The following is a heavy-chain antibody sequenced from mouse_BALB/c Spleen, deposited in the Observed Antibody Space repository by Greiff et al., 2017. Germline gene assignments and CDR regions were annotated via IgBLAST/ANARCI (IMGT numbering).Heavy chain of an antibody. CDR3: TRSDYYYFDY. V-gene: IGHV1-15*01. D-gene: IGHD2-13*01. CDR1: GYTFTDYE. J-gene: IGHJ2*01. CDR2: IDPETGGT. Sequence: VQLQQSGAELVRPGASVTLSCKASGYTFTDYEMHWVKQTPVHGLEWIGAIDPETGGTAYNQKFKGKATLTADKSSSTAYMELRSLTSEDSAVYYCTRSDYYYFDYWGQGTTLTVSS.